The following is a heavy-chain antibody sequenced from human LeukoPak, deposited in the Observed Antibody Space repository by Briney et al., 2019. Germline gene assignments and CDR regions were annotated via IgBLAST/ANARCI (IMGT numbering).Heavy chain of an antibody. CDR2: ISYDGSNK. V-gene: IGHV3-30*18. CDR1: GFDFSDHG. D-gene: IGHD3-22*01. J-gene: IGHJ3*02. CDR3: AKEAANPRWSYDSSAHGAFDI. Sequence: QTGGSLRLSCAASGFDFSDHGMHWVRQAPGKGLEWVAVISYDGSNKYYADSVKGRFTISRDNSKNTLYLQMNSLRAEDTAVYYCAKEAANPRWSYDSSAHGAFDIWGQGTMVTVSS.